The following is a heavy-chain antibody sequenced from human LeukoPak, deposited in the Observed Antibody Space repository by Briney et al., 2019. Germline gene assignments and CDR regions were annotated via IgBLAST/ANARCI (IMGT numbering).Heavy chain of an antibody. Sequence: ASVKVSCKASGGTFSSYAISWVRQAPGQGLEWMGGIIPIFGTANYAQKFQGRVTITADKSTSTAYMELSSLRAEDTAVYYCAKAGALRIAAAGDNWFDPWGQGTLVTVSS. CDR2: IIPIFGTA. V-gene: IGHV1-69*06. D-gene: IGHD6-13*01. CDR3: AKAGALRIAAAGDNWFDP. CDR1: GGTFSSYA. J-gene: IGHJ5*02.